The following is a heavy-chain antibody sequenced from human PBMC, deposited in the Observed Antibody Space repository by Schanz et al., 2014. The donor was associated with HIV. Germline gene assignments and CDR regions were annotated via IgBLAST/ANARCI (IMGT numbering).Heavy chain of an antibody. CDR1: GFTFRRHG. CDR2: ISFDGATT. D-gene: IGHD6-19*01. J-gene: IGHJ4*02. Sequence: QVQLVESGGGVVQPGRSQRLSCAASGFTFRRHGMHWVRQAPGKGLEWVALISFDGATTSYVDSVEGRFTISRDNVKNTLSLQMSSLRIEDTALYYCAKRGVAAEFDYWGQGTLVTVSS. CDR3: AKRGVAAEFDY. V-gene: IGHV3-30*18.